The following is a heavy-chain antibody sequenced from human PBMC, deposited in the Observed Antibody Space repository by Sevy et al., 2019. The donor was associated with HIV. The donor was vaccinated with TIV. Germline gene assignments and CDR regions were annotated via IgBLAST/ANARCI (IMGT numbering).Heavy chain of an antibody. Sequence: ASVKVSCKTSGYTFTSYGISWVRQAPGQGLEWMGWISAYDGNTNYPQKLQGRVTLTTDTSTSTGYMELRSLRSDDTAVYSCARDLGGYGGNSIDYWGQGTLVTVSS. D-gene: IGHD2-21*02. CDR3: ARDLGGYGGNSIDY. CDR1: GYTFTSYG. V-gene: IGHV1-18*01. CDR2: ISAYDGNT. J-gene: IGHJ4*02.